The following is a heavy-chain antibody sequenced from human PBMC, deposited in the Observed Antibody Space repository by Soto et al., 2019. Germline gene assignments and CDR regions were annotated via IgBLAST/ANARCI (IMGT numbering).Heavy chain of an antibody. D-gene: IGHD6-19*01. V-gene: IGHV3-74*01. CDR1: GFTFSHYW. J-gene: IGHJ4*02. CDR3: ARGALHTRGWPL. CDR2: INSDGGIT. Sequence: EVQLVESGGGLVQPGGSLRLSCAASGFTFSHYWIHWVRQAPGKGLVWVSRINSDGGITNYADSVKGRFTIFRDNAKNTVYLEMKSLRAGDTAVYYCARGALHTRGWPLWGQGTLVTVSS.